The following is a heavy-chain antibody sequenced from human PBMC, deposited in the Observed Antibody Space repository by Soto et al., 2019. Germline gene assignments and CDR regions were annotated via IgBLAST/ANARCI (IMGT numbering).Heavy chain of an antibody. J-gene: IGHJ5*02. CDR1: GGSISDIGYC. Sequence: PSETLSLTCTVSGGSISDIGYCWGWIRQPPGKGLQWIGCMFYSGATYYNPSLKNRVTLSVDTSNNEFSLKLVSVTAPDTAVYYCARHKSGSDWLDPWGHGTLVTFSS. V-gene: IGHV4-39*01. CDR3: ARHKSGSDWLDP. CDR2: MFYSGAT. D-gene: IGHD2-15*01.